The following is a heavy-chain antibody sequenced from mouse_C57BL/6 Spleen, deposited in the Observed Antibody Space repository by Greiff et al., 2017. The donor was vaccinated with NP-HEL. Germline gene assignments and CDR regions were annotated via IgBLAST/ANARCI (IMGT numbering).Heavy chain of an antibody. Sequence: EVMLVESGGGLVKPGGSLKLSCAASGFTFSDYGMHWVRQAPEKGLEWVAYISSGSSTIYYADTVKGRFTISRDNAKNTLFLQMTSLRSEDTAMYYCARLYYDYRYAMDYWGQGTSVTVSS. CDR2: ISSGSSTI. V-gene: IGHV5-17*01. J-gene: IGHJ4*01. D-gene: IGHD2-4*01. CDR3: ARLYYDYRYAMDY. CDR1: GFTFSDYG.